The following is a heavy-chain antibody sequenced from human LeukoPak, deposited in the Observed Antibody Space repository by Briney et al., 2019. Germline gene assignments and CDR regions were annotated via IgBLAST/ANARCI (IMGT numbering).Heavy chain of an antibody. D-gene: IGHD5-24*01. CDR2: IYYSGST. V-gene: IGHV4-59*01. CDR1: GGSISSYY. Sequence: SETLSLTCTVSGGSISSYYWSWIRQPPGKGLEWIGYIYYSGSTNCNPSLKSRVTISVDTSKNQFSLKLSSVTAADTAVYYCARVTVEYYFDYWGQGTLVTVSS. CDR3: ARVTVEYYFDY. J-gene: IGHJ4*02.